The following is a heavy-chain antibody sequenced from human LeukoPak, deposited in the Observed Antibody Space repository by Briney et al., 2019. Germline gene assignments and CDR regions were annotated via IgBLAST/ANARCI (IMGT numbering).Heavy chain of an antibody. CDR2: INHSGST. D-gene: IGHD1-1*01. CDR1: GGSISSYY. Sequence: SETLSLTCTVSGGSISSYYWSWIRQPPGKGLEWIGEINHSGSTNYNPSLKSRVTISVDTSKNQFSLKLSSVTAADTAVYYCARGVRLWPMSQLYYFDYWGQGTLVTVSS. J-gene: IGHJ4*02. V-gene: IGHV4-34*01. CDR3: ARGVRLWPMSQLYYFDY.